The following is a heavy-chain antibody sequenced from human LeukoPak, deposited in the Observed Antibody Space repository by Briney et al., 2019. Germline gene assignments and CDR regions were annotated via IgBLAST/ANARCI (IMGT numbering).Heavy chain of an antibody. CDR3: AAEASGLIWFDP. CDR2: ININSGGT. J-gene: IGHJ5*02. Sequence: ASVKVTRKASGYTFIDYYIHWVRQAPAQGLEWMGGININSGGTNYAQEFQGRVINTRDTYITTTYMELSRLTPDDSAVYFCAAEASGLIWFDPWGQGTLVTVSS. V-gene: IGHV1-2*02. D-gene: IGHD3-3*01. CDR1: GYTFIDYY.